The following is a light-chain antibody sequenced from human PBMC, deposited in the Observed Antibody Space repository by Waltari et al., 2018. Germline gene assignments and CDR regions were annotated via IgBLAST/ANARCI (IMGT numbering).Light chain of an antibody. J-gene: IGKJ4*01. CDR3: QQYTSVSLT. CDR2: KAS. Sequence: DIQMTQSPSSLSASIGDRVTFTCRASQSISSWLAWYQQKPGKAPKLLISKASTLESGVPTRFIGGGAGTEFTLTISSLQPDDFATYYCQQYTSVSLTFGGGTTVEIK. CDR1: QSISSW. V-gene: IGKV1-5*03.